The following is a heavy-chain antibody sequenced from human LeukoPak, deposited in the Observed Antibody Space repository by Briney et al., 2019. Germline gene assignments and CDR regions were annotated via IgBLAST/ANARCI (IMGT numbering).Heavy chain of an antibody. J-gene: IGHJ5*02. Sequence: SETLSLTCAVSGGSISSGGYSWSWIRQPPGKGLEWIGYIYHSGSTYYNPSLKSRVTISVDTSKNQFSLKLSSVTAADTAVYYCARGEPHYYYDSSGYYYPWGQGTLVTVSS. D-gene: IGHD3-22*01. CDR2: IYHSGST. V-gene: IGHV4-30-2*01. CDR3: ARGEPHYYYDSSGYYYP. CDR1: GGSISSGGYS.